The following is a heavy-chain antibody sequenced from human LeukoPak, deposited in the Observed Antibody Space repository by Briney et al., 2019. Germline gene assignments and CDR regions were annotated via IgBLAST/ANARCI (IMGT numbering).Heavy chain of an antibody. CDR3: AKDRNWGSSWYDY. J-gene: IGHJ4*02. Sequence: GGSLRLSCAASGFTFSNAWLSWVRQAPGKGLEWVARIRSKTDGGTTDYAAPVKGRFIISRDDADDTLYLQMNSLRPEDTAVYYCAKDRNWGSSWYDYWGQGILVTVSS. CDR1: GFTFSNAW. V-gene: IGHV3-15*01. D-gene: IGHD6-13*01. CDR2: IRSKTDGGTT.